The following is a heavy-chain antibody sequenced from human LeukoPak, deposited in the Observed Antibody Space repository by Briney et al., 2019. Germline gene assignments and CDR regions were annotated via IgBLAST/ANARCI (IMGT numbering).Heavy chain of an antibody. J-gene: IGHJ6*02. D-gene: IGHD2-15*01. V-gene: IGHV1-24*01. Sequence: ASVKVSCKVSGYTLTELSMHWVRQAPGKGLEWMGGFDPEDGETIYAQKFQGRVTMTEDTSTDTAYMELSSLRSEDTAVYYCTGYCSGGSCYSPYYYYGMDVWGQGTTVTVSS. CDR2: FDPEDGET. CDR3: TGYCSGGSCYSPYYYYGMDV. CDR1: GYTLTELS.